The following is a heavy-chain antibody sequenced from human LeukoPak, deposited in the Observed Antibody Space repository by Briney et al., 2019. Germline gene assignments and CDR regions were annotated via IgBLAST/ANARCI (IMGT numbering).Heavy chain of an antibody. V-gene: IGHV3-23*01. CDR1: GFTFSSYA. D-gene: IGHD3-16*02. Sequence: GGSLRLSCAASGFTFSSYAMSWFRQAPGKGLEWVSAIRGSGGSTYYADSVKGRFTISRDNSKNTLYLQMNSLRAEDTAVYYCAKLDDYVWGSYRYFDYWGQGTLVTVSS. CDR2: IRGSGGST. J-gene: IGHJ4*02. CDR3: AKLDDYVWGSYRYFDY.